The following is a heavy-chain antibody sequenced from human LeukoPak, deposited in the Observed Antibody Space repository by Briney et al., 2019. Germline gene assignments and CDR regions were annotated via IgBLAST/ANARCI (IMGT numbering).Heavy chain of an antibody. Sequence: PSQTLSLTCTVSGGSISSGGYYWSRIRQHPGKGLEWIGYIYYSGSTYYNPSLKSRVTISVDTSKNQFSLKLSSVTAADTAVYYCARGRRGYSYGTFDYWGQGTLVTVSS. CDR3: ARGRRGYSYGTFDY. CDR2: IYYSGST. J-gene: IGHJ4*02. D-gene: IGHD5-18*01. V-gene: IGHV4-31*03. CDR1: GGSISSGGYY.